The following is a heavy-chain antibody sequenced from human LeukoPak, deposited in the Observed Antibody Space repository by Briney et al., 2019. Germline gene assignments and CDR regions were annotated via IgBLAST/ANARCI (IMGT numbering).Heavy chain of an antibody. J-gene: IGHJ5*02. CDR3: ARDRRCSSTSCYMDGWFDP. CDR1: GGSISSGGYY. D-gene: IGHD2-2*02. V-gene: IGHV4-31*03. Sequence: SQTPSLTCTVSGGSISSGGYYWSWIRQHPGKGLEWIGYIYYSGSTYYNPSLKSRVTISVDTSKNQFSLKLSSVTAANTAVYYCARDRRCSSTSCYMDGWFDPWGQGTLVTVSS. CDR2: IYYSGST.